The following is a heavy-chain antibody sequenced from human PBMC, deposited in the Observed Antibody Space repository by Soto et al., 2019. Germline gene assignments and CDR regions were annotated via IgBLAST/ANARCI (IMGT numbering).Heavy chain of an antibody. Sequence: GGSLRLSCAASGFTFSSYAMSWVRQGPGKGLEWVSAISGSGGSTYYADSVKGRVTISRDNSKNTLYLQMNSLRAEDTAVDYCAKVGPCSSRLSVRGNFDHWGQGTPVTVPS. V-gene: IGHV3-23*01. CDR2: ISGSGGST. CDR1: GFTFSSYA. CDR3: AKVGPCSSRLSVRGNFDH. D-gene: IGHD6-19*01. J-gene: IGHJ4*02.